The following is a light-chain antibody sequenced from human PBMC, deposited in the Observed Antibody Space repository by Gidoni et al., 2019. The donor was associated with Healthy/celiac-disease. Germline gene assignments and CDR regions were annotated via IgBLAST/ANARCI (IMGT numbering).Light chain of an antibody. J-gene: IGKJ1*01. CDR3: QQYNSYPWT. Sequence: IQMPQSPSTLSASVGDRVTITCWASQSISSWLAWYQQKPGKAPKLLIYKASSLESGVPSRFSGSGSGTEFTLTISSLQPDDFATYYCQQYNSYPWTFGQGTKVEIK. CDR2: KAS. CDR1: QSISSW. V-gene: IGKV1-5*03.